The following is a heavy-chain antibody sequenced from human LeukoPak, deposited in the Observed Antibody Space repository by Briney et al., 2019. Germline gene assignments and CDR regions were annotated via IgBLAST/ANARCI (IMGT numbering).Heavy chain of an antibody. CDR1: GFTVSSNY. Sequence: GGSLRLSCAASGFTVSSNYMSWVRQAPGKGLEWVSVIYSGGSTYYADSVKGRFTISRDNSKNTLYLQMNSLRAEDTAVYYCASQYYYDSSGYLSADYWGQGTLVTVSS. CDR2: IYSGGST. J-gene: IGHJ4*02. D-gene: IGHD3-22*01. CDR3: ASQYYYDSSGYLSADY. V-gene: IGHV3-53*01.